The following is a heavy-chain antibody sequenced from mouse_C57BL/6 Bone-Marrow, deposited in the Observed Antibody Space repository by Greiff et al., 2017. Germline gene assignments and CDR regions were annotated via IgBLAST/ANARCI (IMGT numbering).Heavy chain of an antibody. CDR3: VRQLGRRTWFAY. Sequence: EVKLVESGGGLVQPKGSLKLSCAASGFSFNTYAMNWVRQAPGKGLEWVARIRSKSNNYATYYADSVKDRFTISRDDSESMLYLQMNNLKTEDTAMYYCVRQLGRRTWFAYWGQGTLVTVSA. CDR2: IRSKSNNYAT. CDR1: GFSFNTYA. D-gene: IGHD4-1*01. V-gene: IGHV10-1*01. J-gene: IGHJ3*01.